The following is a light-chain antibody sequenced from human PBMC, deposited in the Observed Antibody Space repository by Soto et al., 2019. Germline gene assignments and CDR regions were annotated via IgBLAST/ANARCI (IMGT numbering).Light chain of an antibody. J-gene: IGKJ1*01. Sequence: DIQMTQSPSSLSASVGDRVTITCRASQSISSYLNWYQQKPGKAPKLLIYAASFLQSGVPSRFTGSGSGTDFTLPISSLQPGDFSTYYCQQRTTFGQGTKMEIK. V-gene: IGKV1-39*01. CDR2: AAS. CDR1: QSISSY. CDR3: QQRTT.